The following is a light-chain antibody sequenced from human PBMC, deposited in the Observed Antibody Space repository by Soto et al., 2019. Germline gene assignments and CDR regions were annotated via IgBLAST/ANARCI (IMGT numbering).Light chain of an antibody. CDR1: QSVTTQ. Sequence: IMLTQSPGTQSLSPGERVTLYCRASQSVTTQLAWYQQKPGQAPRLIIHGASSRASGVPDRITGSGSGTDFTLSISRLEPEDFAVYYCQQYGGSTRTFGQGTKVDIK. V-gene: IGKV3-20*01. J-gene: IGKJ1*01. CDR2: GAS. CDR3: QQYGGSTRT.